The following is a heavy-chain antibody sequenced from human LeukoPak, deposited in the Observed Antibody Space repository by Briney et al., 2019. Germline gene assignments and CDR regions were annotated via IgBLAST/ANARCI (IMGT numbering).Heavy chain of an antibody. CDR2: IYYSGST. J-gene: IGHJ6*03. V-gene: IGHV4-39*01. D-gene: IGHD3-22*01. Sequence: KPSETLSLTCTVSGGSISSSSYYWGWIRQPPGKGLEWIGSIYYSGSTYYNPSLKSRVTISVDTSKNQFSLKLSSVTAADTAVYYCARQADSSGYYCGYYYYMDVWGKGTTVTVSS. CDR3: ARQADSSGYYCGYYYYMDV. CDR1: GGSISSSSYY.